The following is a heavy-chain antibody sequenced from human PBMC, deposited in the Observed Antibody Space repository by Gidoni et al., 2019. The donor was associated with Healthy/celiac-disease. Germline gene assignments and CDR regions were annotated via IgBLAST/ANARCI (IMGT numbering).Heavy chain of an antibody. CDR3: ARDLFMVRGKYYYGMDV. CDR2: IYSGGST. V-gene: IGHV3-66*01. D-gene: IGHD3-10*01. Sequence: EVQLVESGGGLVQPGGSLRLSCAASGFTVSSNYMSWVRQAPGKGLEWVSVIYSGGSTYYADSVKGRFTISRDNSKNTLYLQMNSLRAEDTAVYYCARDLFMVRGKYYYGMDVWGQGTTVTVSS. J-gene: IGHJ6*02. CDR1: GFTVSSNY.